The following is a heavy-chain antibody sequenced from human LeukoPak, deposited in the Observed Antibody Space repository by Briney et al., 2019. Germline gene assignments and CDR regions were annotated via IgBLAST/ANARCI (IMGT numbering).Heavy chain of an antibody. D-gene: IGHD2-2*01. CDR1: GGSISSSTYY. CDR3: AMYCSTASCSPFDY. CDR2: LHYSGRT. J-gene: IGHJ4*02. V-gene: IGHV4-39*01. Sequence: SETLSLTCTVSGGSISSSTYYWAWIRQPPGKGLEWIGSLHYSGRTVYNPSLNSRGTISADTSKNQFSLKLTSVTAADTAVYYCAMYCSTASCSPFDYWGRGTLVTVSS.